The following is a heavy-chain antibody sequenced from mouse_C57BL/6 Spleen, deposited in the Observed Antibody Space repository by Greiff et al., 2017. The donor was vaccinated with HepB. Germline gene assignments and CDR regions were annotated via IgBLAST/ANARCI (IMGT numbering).Heavy chain of an antibody. J-gene: IGHJ4*01. CDR1: GYTFTSYW. D-gene: IGHD1-1*01. V-gene: IGHV1-53*01. CDR3: ARVRLSYGSSYGAMDY. Sequence: QVQLQQSGTELVKPGASVKLSCKASGYTFTSYWMHWVKQRPGQGLEWIGNINPSNGGTNYNEKFKSKATLTVDKSSSTAYMQLSSLTSEDSAVYYCARVRLSYGSSYGAMDYWGQGTSVTVSS. CDR2: INPSNGGT.